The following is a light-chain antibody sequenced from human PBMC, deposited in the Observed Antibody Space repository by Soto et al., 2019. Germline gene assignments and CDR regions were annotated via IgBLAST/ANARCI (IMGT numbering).Light chain of an antibody. CDR1: SSDVGSHNL. CDR2: EVS. Sequence: QSALTQPASVSGSPGQSITISCTGTSSDVGSHNLVSWYQQHPGQAPKLMIYEVSKRPLGVSARFSASKSGNTASLTISGPLAEDEADYYCCSYGGSRAVFGGGTQLTVL. CDR3: CSYGGSRAV. V-gene: IGLV2-23*02. J-gene: IGLJ7*01.